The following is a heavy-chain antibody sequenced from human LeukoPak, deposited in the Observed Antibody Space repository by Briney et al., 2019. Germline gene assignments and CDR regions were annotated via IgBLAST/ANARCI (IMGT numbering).Heavy chain of an antibody. CDR3: AKDHYYDRSGFLAN. Sequence: PGGSLRLSCTASGFLFNSQAMSWVRQAPGKRLEWVSHISGDGGNTYYADSLKGRLIVSRDNAKNTLSLQMNSLRVEDTAVYYCAKDHYYDRSGFLANWGQGTLVIVSS. V-gene: IGHV3-23*01. D-gene: IGHD3-22*01. CDR2: ISGDGGNT. J-gene: IGHJ1*01. CDR1: GFLFNSQA.